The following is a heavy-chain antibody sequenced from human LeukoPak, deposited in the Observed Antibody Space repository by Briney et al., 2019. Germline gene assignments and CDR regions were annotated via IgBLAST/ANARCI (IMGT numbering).Heavy chain of an antibody. CDR3: AKDKGLELEEDYFDY. CDR1: GFTFSSYG. V-gene: IGHV3-30*18. Sequence: GRSLRLSCAASGFTFSSYGMHWVRQAPGKGLEWVAVISYDGSNKYYADSVKGRFTISRDNSKNTLYLQMNSLRAEDTAVYYCAKDKGLELEEDYFDYWGQGTLVTVSS. J-gene: IGHJ4*02. D-gene: IGHD1-7*01. CDR2: ISYDGSNK.